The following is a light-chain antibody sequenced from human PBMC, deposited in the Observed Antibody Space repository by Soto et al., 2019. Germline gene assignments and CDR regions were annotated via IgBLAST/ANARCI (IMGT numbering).Light chain of an antibody. CDR3: SSYAGSNNVV. V-gene: IGLV2-8*01. CDR2: EVT. CDR1: SSDVGGYNY. Sequence: QSVLSQPPSASGSPGQSVTISCTGTSSDVGGYNYVSWYQHHPGKAPKLMIYEVTKRPSGVPDRFSGSKFGNTASLTVSGLQAEDDSDYYCSSYAGSNNVVFGGGTKLTVL. J-gene: IGLJ2*01.